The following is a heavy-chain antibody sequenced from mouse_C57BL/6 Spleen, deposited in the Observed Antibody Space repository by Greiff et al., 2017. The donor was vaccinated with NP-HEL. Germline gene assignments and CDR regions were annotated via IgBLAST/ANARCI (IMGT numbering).Heavy chain of an antibody. V-gene: IGHV1-55*01. CDR3: AREGSYYGHAMDY. Sequence: QVQLQQPGAELVKPGASVKMSCKASGYTFTSYWITWVKQRPGQGLEWIGDIYPGSGSTNYNEKFKSKATLTVDTSSSTAYMQLSSLTSEDSAVYYCAREGSYYGHAMDYWGQGTSVTVSS. D-gene: IGHD1-2*01. CDR1: GYTFTSYW. CDR2: IYPGSGST. J-gene: IGHJ4*01.